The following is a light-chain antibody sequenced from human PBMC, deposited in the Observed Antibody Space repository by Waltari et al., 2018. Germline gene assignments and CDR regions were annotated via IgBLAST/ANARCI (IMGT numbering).Light chain of an antibody. J-gene: IGKJ4*01. V-gene: IGKV2-28*01. Sequence: IVMTQSPLSLSVPPGETASLSCRSTLSLLHINGYNYLDWYLQKPGQSPHLLIYMGSQRASGVPDRFSGNGSGTNFTLTISRVEAEDVGIYYCLQALQSPLSFGGGTKVEIK. CDR1: LSLLHINGYNY. CDR2: MGS. CDR3: LQALQSPLS.